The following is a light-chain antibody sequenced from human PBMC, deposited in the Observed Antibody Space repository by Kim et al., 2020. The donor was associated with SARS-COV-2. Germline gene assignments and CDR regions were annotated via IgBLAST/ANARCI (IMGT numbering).Light chain of an antibody. CDR3: SSFSGTTTVV. V-gene: IGLV2-14*03. Sequence: GQSITISCTGTSSDVGGHNSVSWYQQHPGKAPKLMIYDVSDRPSGVSDRFSGSKSGNTASLTISGLQAEDEADYYCSSFSGTTTVVFGGGTQLTVL. CDR2: DVS. CDR1: SSDVGGHNS. J-gene: IGLJ2*01.